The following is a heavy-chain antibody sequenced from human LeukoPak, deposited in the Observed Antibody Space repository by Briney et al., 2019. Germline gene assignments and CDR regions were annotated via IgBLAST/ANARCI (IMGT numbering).Heavy chain of an antibody. CDR3: ARGDLIINDYGDHEEPHYFDY. J-gene: IGHJ4*02. CDR2: IYYSGST. V-gene: IGHV4-59*12. CDR1: GGSISSYY. Sequence: PSETLSLTCTVSGGSISSYYWSWIRQPPGKGLEWIGYIYYSGSTNYNPSLKSRVTISVDTSKNQFSLKLSSVTAADTAVYYCARGDLIINDYGDHEEPHYFDYWGQGTLVTVSS. D-gene: IGHD4-17*01.